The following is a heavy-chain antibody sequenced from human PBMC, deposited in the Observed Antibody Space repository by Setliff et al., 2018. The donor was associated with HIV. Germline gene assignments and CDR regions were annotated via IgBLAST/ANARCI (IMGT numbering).Heavy chain of an antibody. CDR2: MYHSGST. D-gene: IGHD3-3*01. Sequence: SETLSLTCAVSNYSISSGYYWGWIRQSPGKGLEWIGSMYHSGSTAYNLALESRVSMSIDTSKNQFSLKLTSVTAADTAIYYCARGRDYTGSWFRPFYLDFWGHGNLVTVSS. J-gene: IGHJ4*01. CDR3: ARGRDYTGSWFRPFYLDF. CDR1: NYSISSGYY. V-gene: IGHV4-38-2*01.